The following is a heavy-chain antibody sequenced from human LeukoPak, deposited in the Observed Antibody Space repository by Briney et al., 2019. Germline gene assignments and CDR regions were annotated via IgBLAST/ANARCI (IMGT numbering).Heavy chain of an antibody. J-gene: IGHJ4*02. V-gene: IGHV1-18*01. Sequence: ASVKVSCKASGYTFTSYGISWGRQAPGQGLEWMGWISAYNGNTNYAQKLQGRVTMTTDTSTSTAYMELRSLRSDDTAVYYCARAGYCSGGSCYSSPFDYWGQGTLVTVSS. CDR3: ARAGYCSGGSCYSSPFDY. D-gene: IGHD2-15*01. CDR2: ISAYNGNT. CDR1: GYTFTSYG.